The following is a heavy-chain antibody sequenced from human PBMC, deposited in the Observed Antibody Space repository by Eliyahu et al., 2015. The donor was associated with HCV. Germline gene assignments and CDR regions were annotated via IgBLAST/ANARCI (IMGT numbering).Heavy chain of an antibody. CDR3: AKGAVVGGGFGFGYYYGMDV. CDR1: GFTFSSYG. J-gene: IGHJ6*02. D-gene: IGHD2-15*01. CDR2: ISYDGSNK. V-gene: IGHV3-30*18. Sequence: QVQLVESGGGVVQPGTSLRLSCAASGFTFSSYGMHWVRQAPGKGLXXVAVISYDGSNKYYADSVKGRFTISRDNSINTLYLQMNSLRAEDTAVYYCAKGAVVGGGFGFGYYYGMDVWGQGTTVTVSS.